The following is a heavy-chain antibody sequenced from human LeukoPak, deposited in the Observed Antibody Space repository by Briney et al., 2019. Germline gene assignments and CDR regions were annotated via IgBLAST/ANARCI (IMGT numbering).Heavy chain of an antibody. D-gene: IGHD1-1*01. CDR3: ARPRTGEYWYFNL. CDR1: GYTFTDYY. CDR2: INPNSGGT. J-gene: IGHJ2*01. Sequence: ASVRVSCKASGYTFTDYYMHWVRQAPGQGPEWVGWINPNSGGTNYAQKFEGRVTMTRDTSISTAYMELSRLRSDDTAVYYCARPRTGEYWYFNLWGRGTLVTVSS. V-gene: IGHV1-2*02.